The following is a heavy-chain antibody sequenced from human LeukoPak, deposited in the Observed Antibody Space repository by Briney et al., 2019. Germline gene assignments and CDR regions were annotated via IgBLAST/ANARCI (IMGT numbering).Heavy chain of an antibody. CDR2: INHSGST. Sequence: PSETLSLTCAVYGGSFSGYYWSWIRQPPGKGLEWIGEINHSGSTNYNPSLKSRVTISVDTSKNQFSLKLSSVTAADTAVYYCARGAATYSSSRFDYWGQGTLVTVSS. J-gene: IGHJ4*02. CDR1: GGSFSGYY. D-gene: IGHD6-13*01. CDR3: ARGAATYSSSRFDY. V-gene: IGHV4-34*01.